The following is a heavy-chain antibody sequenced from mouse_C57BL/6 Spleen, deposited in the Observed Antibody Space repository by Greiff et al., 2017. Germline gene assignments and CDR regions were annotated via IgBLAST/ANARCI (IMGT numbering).Heavy chain of an antibody. V-gene: IGHV1-82*01. CDR3: ARAQSYWYCDV. J-gene: IGHJ1*03. CDR1: GYAFSSSW. CDR2: IYPGGGDT. Sequence: QVQLKESGPELVKPGASVKISCKASGYAFSSSWMNWVKQRPGKGLEWIGRIYPGGGDTNYNGKFKGKATLTADKSSSTAYMQLSSLTSEDSAVYFCARAQSYWYCDVWGTGTTVTVSS.